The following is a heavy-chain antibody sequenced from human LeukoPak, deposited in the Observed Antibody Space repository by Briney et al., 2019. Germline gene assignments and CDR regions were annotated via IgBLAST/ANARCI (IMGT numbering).Heavy chain of an antibody. D-gene: IGHD6-13*01. CDR3: VRDPSYGSSWYYYMDV. V-gene: IGHV3-48*04. J-gene: IGHJ6*03. Sequence: GGSLRLSCAASEFTFVRYAMTWVRQAPGKGLEWVSYISSSSFKIGYADSVKGRFTISRDNSKNSLYLQMDSLRVEDTAVYYCVRDPSYGSSWYYYMDVWGKGTTVTVSS. CDR2: ISSSSFKI. CDR1: EFTFVRYA.